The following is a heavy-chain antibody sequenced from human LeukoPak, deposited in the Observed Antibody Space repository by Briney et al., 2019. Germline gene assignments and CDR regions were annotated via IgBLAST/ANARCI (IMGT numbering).Heavy chain of an antibody. V-gene: IGHV1-2*02. CDR1: GYTFTGYY. J-gene: IGHJ4*02. CDR2: INPNSGGT. CDR3: ARELIPGTTSASY. D-gene: IGHD1-20*01. Sequence: ASVTVSFTASGYTFTGYYMHWVRQAPGQGLGWMGWINPNSGGTNYAQKFQGRVTMTRDTSISTAYMELSRLRSDDTAVYYCARELIPGTTSASYWGQGTLVTVSS.